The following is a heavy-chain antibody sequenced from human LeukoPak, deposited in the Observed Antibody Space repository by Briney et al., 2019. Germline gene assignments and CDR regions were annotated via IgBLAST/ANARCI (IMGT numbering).Heavy chain of an antibody. CDR1: GGSISSYY. CDR2: IYTSGST. V-gene: IGHV4-4*07. Sequence: PSETLSLTCTVSGGSISSYYWSWIRQPAGKGLEWIGRIYTSGSTNYNPSLESRVTMSVDTSKNHFSLKVTSVTAADTAMYYCARGKLVPGEYYYYYYMDDWGKGTTVIVSS. CDR3: ARGKLVPGEYYYYYYMDD. J-gene: IGHJ6*03. D-gene: IGHD6-6*01.